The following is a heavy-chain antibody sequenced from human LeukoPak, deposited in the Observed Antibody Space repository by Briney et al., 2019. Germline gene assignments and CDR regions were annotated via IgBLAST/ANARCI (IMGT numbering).Heavy chain of an antibody. V-gene: IGHV1-2*02. Sequence: ASVKVSCKASGYTFTGYYMHWVRQAPGQGLEWMGWINPNSGGTNYAQRFQGRFTMTTDTSTSTAYMELRSLRSDDTAVYYCARDSPGDFDSSGLEWGQGTLVTVSS. J-gene: IGHJ4*02. CDR1: GYTFTGYY. D-gene: IGHD3-22*01. CDR2: INPNSGGT. CDR3: ARDSPGDFDSSGLE.